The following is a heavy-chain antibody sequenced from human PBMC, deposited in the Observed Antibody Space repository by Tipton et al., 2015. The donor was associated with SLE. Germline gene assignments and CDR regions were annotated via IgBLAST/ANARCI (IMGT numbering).Heavy chain of an antibody. D-gene: IGHD2-8*01. CDR3: AREVSNLPYEKWFDP. V-gene: IGHV3-30-3*01. Sequence: SLRLSCAASGFTFSSYAMHWVRQAPGKGLEWVAVISYDGSNKYYADSVKGRFTISRDNSKNTLYLQMNSLRAEDTAVYYCAREVSNLPYEKWFDPWGQGTLVTVSS. CDR1: GFTFSSYA. J-gene: IGHJ5*02. CDR2: ISYDGSNK.